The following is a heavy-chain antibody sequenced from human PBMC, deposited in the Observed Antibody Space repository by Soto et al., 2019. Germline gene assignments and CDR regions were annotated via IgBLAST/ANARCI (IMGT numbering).Heavy chain of an antibody. CDR2: INAGNGNT. J-gene: IGHJ3*02. CDR1: GYTLTSYA. D-gene: IGHD3-16*02. Sequence: QVQLVQSGAEVKKPGASVKVSCKASGYTLTSYAMHWVRQAPGQRLEWMGWINAGNGNTKYSQKFQGRVTITRATSASTAYMELSSLRSEDTAVYYCARDQGYDYIWGSYRYTTAFDIWGQGTMVTVSS. CDR3: ARDQGYDYIWGSYRYTTAFDI. V-gene: IGHV1-3*01.